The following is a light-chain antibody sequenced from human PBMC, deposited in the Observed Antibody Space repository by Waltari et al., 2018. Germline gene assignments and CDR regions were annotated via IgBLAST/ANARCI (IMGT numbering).Light chain of an antibody. CDR3: HARDASGVGGA. Sequence: SSELTQDPAVSVAMGQTVRITCQGDSLRSYYASWYQQRPGQAPRLVMYDKNNRHPGVPDRFSGSSAHNTASLTITGAQAEDEAAYYCHARDASGVGGAFGGGTKLTVL. CDR2: DKN. CDR1: SLRSYY. V-gene: IGLV3-19*01. J-gene: IGLJ2*01.